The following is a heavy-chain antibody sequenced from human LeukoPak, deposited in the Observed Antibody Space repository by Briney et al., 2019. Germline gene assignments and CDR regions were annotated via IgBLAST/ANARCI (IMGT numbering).Heavy chain of an antibody. Sequence: SETLSLTCTVSGGSISNYYWSWIRQPAGKGLEWIGRKYARGSSNYNPPVQSRVTMSVDTSKNQFSLKLRSVTAADTAVYYCARGRYCSADICTGGDSFDIWGRGTMVSVSP. V-gene: IGHV4-4*07. CDR3: ARGRYCSADICTGGDSFDI. CDR1: GGSISNYY. D-gene: IGHD2-15*01. CDR2: KYARGSS. J-gene: IGHJ3*02.